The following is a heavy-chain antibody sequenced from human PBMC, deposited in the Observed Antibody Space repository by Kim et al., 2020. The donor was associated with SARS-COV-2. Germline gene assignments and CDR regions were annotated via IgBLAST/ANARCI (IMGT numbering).Heavy chain of an antibody. Sequence: ASVKVSCKASGYTFTSYDINWVRQATGQGLEWMGWMNPNRGNTGYAQKFQGRVPMTRNTSISTAYMELSSLRSEDTAVYYCARGVKVPAAIWISYYYYYMDVWGKGTTVTVSS. CDR1: GYTFTSYD. D-gene: IGHD2-2*01. CDR2: MNPNRGNT. J-gene: IGHJ6*03. CDR3: ARGVKVPAAIWISYYYYYMDV. V-gene: IGHV1-8*01.